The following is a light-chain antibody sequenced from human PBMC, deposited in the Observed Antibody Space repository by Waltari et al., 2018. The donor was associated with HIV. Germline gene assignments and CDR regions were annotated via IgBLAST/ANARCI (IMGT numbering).Light chain of an antibody. CDR3: QVWDSFSGHVV. Sequence: SYVLTQPPSVSVAPGKTATISCGGLYVGSQGVPWYQKKPGQAHVVVIYYEKDWPSGIPERFSGSKSCGTATLTISRVEAGDEADYFCQVWDSFSGHVVFGGGTKLTVL. J-gene: IGLJ3*02. CDR2: YEK. CDR1: YVGSQG. V-gene: IGLV3-21*04.